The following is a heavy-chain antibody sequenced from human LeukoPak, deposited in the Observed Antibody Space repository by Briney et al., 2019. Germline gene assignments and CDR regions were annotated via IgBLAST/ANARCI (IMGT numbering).Heavy chain of an antibody. J-gene: IGHJ4*02. D-gene: IGHD3-9*01. CDR3: ATDKRYAFDY. CDR1: GFTFTTHG. Sequence: GGSLRLSCVASGFTFTTHGMNWVRQAPGKGLEGISNIRTTAEGAKYAYYADSVEGRVTISRDDGKNTLYLHMNSLRDDDTAVYYCATDKRYAFDYWGQGILVTVSS. V-gene: IGHV3-48*02. CDR2: IRTTAEGAKYA.